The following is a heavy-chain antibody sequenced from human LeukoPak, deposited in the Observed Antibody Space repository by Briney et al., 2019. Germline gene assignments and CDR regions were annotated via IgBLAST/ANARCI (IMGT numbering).Heavy chain of an antibody. V-gene: IGHV4-39*07. J-gene: IGHJ6*03. CDR2: IYYSGST. CDR1: GGSISSSSYY. Sequence: SETLSLACTVSGGSISSSSYYWGWIRQPPGKGLEWIGSIYYSGSTYYNPSLKSRVTISVVTSENQFSLKLSSVTAADTAVYYCARAPTYYDFWSGQNYYYYMDVWGKGTTVTVSS. D-gene: IGHD3-3*01. CDR3: ARAPTYYDFWSGQNYYYYMDV.